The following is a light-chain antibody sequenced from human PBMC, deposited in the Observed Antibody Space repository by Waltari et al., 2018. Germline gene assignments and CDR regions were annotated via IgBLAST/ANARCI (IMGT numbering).Light chain of an antibody. CDR2: EVS. CDR1: SSDVGIYNL. Sequence: QSALTQPASVSGSPGQSLTISCTGTSSDVGIYNLVSWYQQHPGKAPKLMIYEVSKRPSGVSNRFSGSKSGNTASLTISGLQAEDEADYYCCSYAGSSSVVFGGGTKLTVL. J-gene: IGLJ2*01. V-gene: IGLV2-23*02. CDR3: CSYAGSSSVV.